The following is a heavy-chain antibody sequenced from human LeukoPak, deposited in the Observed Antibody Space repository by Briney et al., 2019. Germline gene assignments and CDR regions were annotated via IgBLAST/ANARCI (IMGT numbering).Heavy chain of an antibody. CDR2: ISGSGGRT. D-gene: IGHD3-10*01. Sequence: GGSLRLSCAASGFSFSSYTMAWVRQAPGKGLEWVSGISGSGGRTYHADSVKGRFTISRDNSKNTLYLQMNSLRAEDTAVYYCAKDPQQGYYGSGSYYQDSWGQGTLVTVSS. CDR1: GFSFSSYT. V-gene: IGHV3-23*01. CDR3: AKDPQQGYYGSGSYYQDS. J-gene: IGHJ4*02.